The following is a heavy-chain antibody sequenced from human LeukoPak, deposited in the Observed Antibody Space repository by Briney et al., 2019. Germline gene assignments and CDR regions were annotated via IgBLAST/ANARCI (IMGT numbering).Heavy chain of an antibody. CDR2: SYYSGST. Sequence: SETLSLTCSVSGGSISNYYWSWIRQPPGKGLEYIGYSYYSGSTDYNPSLKSRVTISVDTSKNQFSLMLTSVTAADSAVYYCARQSISSRRAFDIWGQGTMVAVSS. CDR3: ARQSISSRRAFDI. V-gene: IGHV4-59*08. J-gene: IGHJ3*02. CDR1: GGSISNYY. D-gene: IGHD6-6*01.